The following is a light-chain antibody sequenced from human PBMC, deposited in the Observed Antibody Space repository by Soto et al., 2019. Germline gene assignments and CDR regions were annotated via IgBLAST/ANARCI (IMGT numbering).Light chain of an antibody. J-gene: IGKJ2*01. CDR1: QSVNRNY. Sequence: EIVLTQSPGTLSLSPGERATLSCRASQSVNRNYLAWYQQTPGQAPRLLIYGASSRPTGIPDRFRGSGSGTVYTLTISRLEPEDFAGYYCQQYIDSPPGYPIGQGTKLEIK. V-gene: IGKV3-20*01. CDR2: GAS. CDR3: QQYIDSPPGYP.